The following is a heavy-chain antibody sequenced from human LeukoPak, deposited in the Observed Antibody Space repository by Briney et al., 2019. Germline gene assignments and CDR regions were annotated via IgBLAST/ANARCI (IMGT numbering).Heavy chain of an antibody. V-gene: IGHV3-23*01. CDR2: ISGSGGST. D-gene: IGHD6-19*01. Sequence: GESLRLSCAASGFTFSSYAMSWVRQAPGKGLEWVSAISGSGGSTYYADSVKGRFTISRDNSKNTLYLQLNSLRGEDTAVYYCAKDRVAGTGGGDDAFDIWGQGTMVTVPS. CDR1: GFTFSSYA. CDR3: AKDRVAGTGGGDDAFDI. J-gene: IGHJ3*02.